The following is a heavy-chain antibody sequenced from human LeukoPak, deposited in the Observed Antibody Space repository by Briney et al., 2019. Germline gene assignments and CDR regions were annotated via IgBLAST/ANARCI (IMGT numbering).Heavy chain of an antibody. CDR2: ISYDGTNK. CDR3: AKGRATGDPDYYGMDV. J-gene: IGHJ6*02. V-gene: IGHV3-30*18. Sequence: GGSLRLSCAASGFSFSSYGMHWVRQAPGKGLEWVAVISYDGTNKYYAESVKGRFTISRDNSKNTLYLQMNSLRAEDTAMYYCAKGRATGDPDYYGMDVWRQGTTVTVSS. D-gene: IGHD7-27*01. CDR1: GFSFSSYG.